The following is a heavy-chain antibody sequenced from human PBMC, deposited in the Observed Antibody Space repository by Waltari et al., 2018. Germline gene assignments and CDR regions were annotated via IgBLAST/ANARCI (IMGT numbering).Heavy chain of an antibody. D-gene: IGHD2-15*01. J-gene: IGHJ4*02. V-gene: IGHV3-30*15. CDR3: AREIGYSGALDY. Sequence: VQLVESGGGLVRPGGSLRLSCVASGFSFRSYNMNWVRQAPGKGLDWVAVVSSDGSITYYAESVKGRFTISRDNSKNTVYLQMSSLRAEDTGIYYCAREIGYSGALDYWGLGDLVTVSS. CDR2: VSSDGSIT. CDR1: GFSFRSYN.